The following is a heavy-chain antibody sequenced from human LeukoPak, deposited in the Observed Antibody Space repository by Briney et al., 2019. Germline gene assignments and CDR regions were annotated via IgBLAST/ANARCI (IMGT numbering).Heavy chain of an antibody. CDR1: GYTLTELS. CDR2: FDPEDGET. Sequence: ASVKVSCKVSGYTLTELSMHWVRQAPGKGLGWMGGFDPEDGETIYAQKFQGRVTMTEDTSTDTAYMELSSLRSEDTAVYYCATVKGYYDSSGYDDFDYWGQGTLVTVSS. D-gene: IGHD3-22*01. CDR3: ATVKGYYDSSGYDDFDY. J-gene: IGHJ4*02. V-gene: IGHV1-24*01.